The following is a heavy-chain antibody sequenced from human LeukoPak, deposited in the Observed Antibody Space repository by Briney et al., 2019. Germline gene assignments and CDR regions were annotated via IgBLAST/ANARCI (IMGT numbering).Heavy chain of an antibody. V-gene: IGHV5-51*01. CDR3: AINYYDSSGYYYGPFDS. J-gene: IGHJ4*02. CDR2: IYPGDSDT. CDR1: GYSFTSYW. Sequence: GGSLEISCRGSGYSFTSYWIGWVRQMPGKGLEWMGIIYPGDSDTRYSPSFQGQVTISADKSITTAYLQWSSLKASDTAMYYCAINYYDSSGYYYGPFDSWGQGTLVTVSS. D-gene: IGHD3-22*01.